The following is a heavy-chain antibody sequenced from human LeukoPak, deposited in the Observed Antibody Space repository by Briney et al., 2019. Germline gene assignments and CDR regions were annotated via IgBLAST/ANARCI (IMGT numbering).Heavy chain of an antibody. J-gene: IGHJ4*02. D-gene: IGHD3-10*01. CDR1: GGTFSSYT. CDR2: IIPILGIA. Sequence: SVKVSCKASGGTFSSYTISWVRQAPGQGLEWMGRIIPILGIANYAQKFQGRVTITADKSTSTAYMEQSSLRSEDTAVYYCATTGDMVRGVFDYWGQGTLVTVSS. V-gene: IGHV1-69*02. CDR3: ATTGDMVRGVFDY.